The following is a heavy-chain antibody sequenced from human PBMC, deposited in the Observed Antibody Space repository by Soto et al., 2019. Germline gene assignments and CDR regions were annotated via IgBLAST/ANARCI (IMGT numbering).Heavy chain of an antibody. Sequence: SQTLSLTCAISGDSVSSSSAAWNWIRQSPSRGLEWLGRTYYRSKWYNDYAVSVKSRITINPDTSKNQFSLQLNSVTPEDTAVYYCARAGGNCSSTSCYKYIYYYYGMVALGQGLTVTV. CDR1: GDSVSSSSAA. V-gene: IGHV6-1*01. D-gene: IGHD2-2*02. J-gene: IGHJ6*02. CDR3: ARAGGNCSSTSCYKYIYYYYGMVA. CDR2: TYYRSKWYN.